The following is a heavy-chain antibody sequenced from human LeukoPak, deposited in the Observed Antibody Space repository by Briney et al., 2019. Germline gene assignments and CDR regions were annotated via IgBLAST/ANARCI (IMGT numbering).Heavy chain of an antibody. J-gene: IGHJ3*02. D-gene: IGHD2-2*01. V-gene: IGHV3-23*01. Sequence: GGSLRLSCAASGFTFSSYGMSWVRQAPGKGLEWVSAISGSGGSTYYADSVKGRFTISRDNSKNTLYLQMNSLRAEDTAVYYCAKDRAVVPAAGSAFDIWGQGTMVTVSS. CDR2: ISGSGGST. CDR3: AKDRAVVPAAGSAFDI. CDR1: GFTFSSYG.